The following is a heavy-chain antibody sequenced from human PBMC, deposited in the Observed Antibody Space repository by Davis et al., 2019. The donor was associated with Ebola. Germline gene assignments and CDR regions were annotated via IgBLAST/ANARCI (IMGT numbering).Heavy chain of an antibody. Sequence: MPSETLSLTCAVYGGSFSGYYWSWIRQPPGKGLEWIGSIYYSGSTYYNPSLKSRVTISVDTPKNQFSLKLSSVTAADTAVYYCASPEDCTGGVCYRGYYGMDVWGQGTTVTVSS. CDR3: ASPEDCTGGVCYRGYYGMDV. J-gene: IGHJ6*02. CDR1: GGSFSGYY. D-gene: IGHD2-8*02. V-gene: IGHV4-34*01. CDR2: IYYSGST.